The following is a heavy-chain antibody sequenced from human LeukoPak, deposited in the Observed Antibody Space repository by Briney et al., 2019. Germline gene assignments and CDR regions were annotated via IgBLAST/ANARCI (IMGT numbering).Heavy chain of an antibody. CDR2: INHSGST. J-gene: IGHJ4*02. V-gene: IGHV4-34*01. CDR3: ARAPFDY. CDR1: GGSLSGYY. Sequence: PSETLSLTCAVYGGSLSGYYWSWIRQPPGKGLEWIGEINHSGSTNYNPSLKSRVTISVDTYKNQFSLKLSSVTAADTAVYYCARAPFDYWGQGTLVTVSS.